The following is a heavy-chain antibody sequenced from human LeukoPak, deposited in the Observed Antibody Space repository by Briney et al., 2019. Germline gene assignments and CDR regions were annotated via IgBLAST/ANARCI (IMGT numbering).Heavy chain of an antibody. CDR1: GFTFSSYA. Sequence: GGSLRLSCEASGFTFSSYAMSWVRQAPGKGLEWVSAISGSGGSTYYADSVKGRFTISRDNSKNTLYLQMNSLRAEDTAVYYCAKDLVGYDGILTGYYAFGMDVWGKGTTVTVSS. D-gene: IGHD3-9*01. J-gene: IGHJ6*04. V-gene: IGHV3-23*01. CDR3: AKDLVGYDGILTGYYAFGMDV. CDR2: ISGSGGST.